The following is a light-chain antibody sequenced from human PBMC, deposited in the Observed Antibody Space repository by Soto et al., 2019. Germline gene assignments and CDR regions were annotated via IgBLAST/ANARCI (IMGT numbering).Light chain of an antibody. J-gene: IGKJ2*01. CDR3: QQYYSTPRT. Sequence: DIVMTQSPDSLAVSLGERATINCKSSQSVLYSSNNKNYLAWYQQKPGQPPKLLIYWASTRESGVPDRFSGSGSGTDFTLTISSLQAEDVAGYYCQQYYSTPRTFGQGTKLDIK. CDR2: WAS. V-gene: IGKV4-1*01. CDR1: QSVLYSSNNKNY.